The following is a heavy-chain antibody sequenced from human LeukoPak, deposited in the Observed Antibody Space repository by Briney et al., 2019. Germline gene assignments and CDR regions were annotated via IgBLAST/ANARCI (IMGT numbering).Heavy chain of an antibody. CDR1: GYTFIGYH. J-gene: IGHJ4*02. CDR3: ARXXXXXDKSGYDY. CDR2: INPDNDDT. V-gene: IGHV1-2*02. Sequence: ASVKVSCKASGYTFIGYHIHWVRQAPGQGLEWMGWINPDNDDTKYPQKFQGRVTLTRDTSINTAFMEVHRLRSDDTAIYYCARXXXXXDKSGYDYWGQGTLVT. D-gene: IGHD3-22*01.